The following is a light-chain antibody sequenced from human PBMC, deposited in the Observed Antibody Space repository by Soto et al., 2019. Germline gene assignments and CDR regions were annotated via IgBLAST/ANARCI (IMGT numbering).Light chain of an antibody. Sequence: DIQMTQSPSSLSASVGDRVTITCRASQSISSYLNWFQQKPGKAPQLLIFAASTLQGGVPSRFSGSGSGTDFTLTISSLEPEDFATYYCQQSYRTPLTFGGGPKVEIK. CDR2: AAS. V-gene: IGKV1-39*01. CDR1: QSISSY. CDR3: QQSYRTPLT. J-gene: IGKJ4*01.